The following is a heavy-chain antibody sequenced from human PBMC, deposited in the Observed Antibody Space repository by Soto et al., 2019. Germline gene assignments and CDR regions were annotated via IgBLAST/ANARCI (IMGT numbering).Heavy chain of an antibody. J-gene: IGHJ4*02. CDR2: IYHSGST. D-gene: IGHD3-10*01. Sequence: QLQLQESGSGLVKPSQTLSLTCAVSGGSISSGGYSWGWIRQPPGKGLEWIGYIYHSGSTYYNPSLKSRVTISVDRSKNQFSLKLSSVTAADTAVYYCARDYRGSGSDVAYFDYWGQGTLVTVSS. CDR3: ARDYRGSGSDVAYFDY. V-gene: IGHV4-30-2*01. CDR1: GGSISSGGYS.